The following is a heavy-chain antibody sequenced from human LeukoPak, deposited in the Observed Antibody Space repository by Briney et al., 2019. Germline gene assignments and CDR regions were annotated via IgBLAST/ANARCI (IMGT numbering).Heavy chain of an antibody. CDR2: INPNSGGT. CDR3: ARSSGYSTPDLDY. J-gene: IGHJ4*02. D-gene: IGHD3-22*01. CDR1: GYTFTGYY. Sequence: ASVKLSCKASGYTFTGYYMHWVRQAPGQGLEWIGCINPNSGGTNYAQKFQGRVTMTRDTPITTAYMDLSRLRSDDTAVYYCARSSGYSTPDLDYSGQGTLVTVSS. V-gene: IGHV1-2*02.